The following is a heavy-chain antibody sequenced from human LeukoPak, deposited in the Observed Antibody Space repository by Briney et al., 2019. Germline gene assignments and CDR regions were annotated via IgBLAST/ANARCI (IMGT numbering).Heavy chain of an antibody. CDR3: ARNWFDP. CDR2: IYSGGST. CDR1: GFTVSSDY. J-gene: IGHJ5*02. Sequence: PGGSLRLSCAASGFTVSSDYMSWVRQAPGKGLEWVAVIYSGGSTYYEDSVMGGFTISRDKFKNTVYLQMNSLRFEDTAMYYCARNWFDPWGQGTLVTVSS. V-gene: IGHV3-53*05.